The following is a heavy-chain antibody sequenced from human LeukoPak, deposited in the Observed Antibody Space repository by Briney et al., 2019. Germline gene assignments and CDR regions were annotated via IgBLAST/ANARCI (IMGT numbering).Heavy chain of an antibody. CDR3: ARLAWGRVIQPTAIFDY. J-gene: IGHJ4*02. CDR1: GFSFSSYW. D-gene: IGHD2-2*02. Sequence: GGSLRLSYAASGFSFSSYWMTWVRQAPGKGLEWVANIRHDGTKKYYVDSMKGRFTVSRDNTKNSLYLQINSLRAEDTAVYYCARLAWGRVIQPTAIFDYWGQGTLVTVSS. CDR2: IRHDGTKK. V-gene: IGHV3-7*01.